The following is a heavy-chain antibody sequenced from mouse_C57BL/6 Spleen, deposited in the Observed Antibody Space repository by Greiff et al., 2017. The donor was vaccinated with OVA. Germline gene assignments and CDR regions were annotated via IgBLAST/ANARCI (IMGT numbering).Heavy chain of an antibody. J-gene: IGHJ2*01. Sequence: VQLQQSGPELVKPGASVKISCKASGYTFTDYYMNWVKQSHGKSLEWIGDINPNNGGTRYNQKFKGKATLTVDKSSSTAYMELRSLTSEDSAVYYCARNYGFDYWGQGTTLTVSS. CDR1: GYTFTDYY. CDR2: INPNNGGT. CDR3: ARNYGFDY. D-gene: IGHD1-1*01. V-gene: IGHV1-26*01.